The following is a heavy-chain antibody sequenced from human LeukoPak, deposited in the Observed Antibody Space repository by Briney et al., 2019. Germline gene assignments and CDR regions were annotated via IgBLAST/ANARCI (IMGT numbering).Heavy chain of an antibody. Sequence: PGGSLRLSCAASGFTFSSYAMSWVRQAPGKGLEWVSAISGSGGSTYYADSVKGRFTISRDNSKNTLYLQMNSLRAEDTAVYYCAMDYGDGAPYYYYYYMDVWGKGTTVTVSS. J-gene: IGHJ6*03. CDR3: AMDYGDGAPYYYYYYMDV. D-gene: IGHD4-17*01. CDR1: GFTFSSYA. CDR2: ISGSGGST. V-gene: IGHV3-23*01.